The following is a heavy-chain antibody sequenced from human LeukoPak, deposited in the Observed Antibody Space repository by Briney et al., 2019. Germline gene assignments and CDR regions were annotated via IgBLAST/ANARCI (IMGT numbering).Heavy chain of an antibody. D-gene: IGHD4-23*01. V-gene: IGHV4-59*01. CDR3: ARESRGWYGGNSEAFDY. J-gene: IGHJ4*02. Sequence: PSETLSLTCTVSGGSISSYYWSWIRQPPGKGLEWIGYIYYSGSTNYNPPLKSRVTISVDTSKNQFSLKLSSVTAADTAVYYCARESRGWYGGNSEAFDYWGQGTLVTVSS. CDR1: GGSISSYY. CDR2: IYYSGST.